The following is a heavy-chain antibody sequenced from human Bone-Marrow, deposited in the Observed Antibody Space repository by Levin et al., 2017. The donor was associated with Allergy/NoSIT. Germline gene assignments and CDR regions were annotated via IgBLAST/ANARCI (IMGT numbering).Heavy chain of an antibody. Sequence: SETLSLTCTVSGGSISSYYWSWIRQPPGEGLEWIGYIYDSGSTNYSPSLKSRVTISVDTSKNHFSLQVTSVTAADTAEYYCARHGGGSYSDWYWGKINWFDPWGQGTMVTVSS. CDR3: ARHGGGSYSDWYWGKINWFDP. CDR2: IYDSGST. D-gene: IGHD6-19*01. V-gene: IGHV4-59*08. CDR1: GGSISSYY. J-gene: IGHJ5*02.